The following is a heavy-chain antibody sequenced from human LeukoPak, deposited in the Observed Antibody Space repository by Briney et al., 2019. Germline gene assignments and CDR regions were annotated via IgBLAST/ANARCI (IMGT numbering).Heavy chain of an antibody. CDR2: IYYSGST. D-gene: IGHD2-15*01. CDR3: ARETYCSGGSCYSGWFDP. J-gene: IGHJ5*02. Sequence: SETLSLTCTVSGGSISSYYWSCIRQPPGKGLEWIGYIYYSGSTNYNPSLKSRVTISVDTSKNQFSLKLSSVTAADTAVYYCARETYCSGGSCYSGWFDPWGQGTLVTVSS. V-gene: IGHV4-59*01. CDR1: GGSISSYY.